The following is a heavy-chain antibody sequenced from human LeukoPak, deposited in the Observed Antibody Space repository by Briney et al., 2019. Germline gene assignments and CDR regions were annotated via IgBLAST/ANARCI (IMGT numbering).Heavy chain of an antibody. V-gene: IGHV3-21*01. J-gene: IGHJ5*02. CDR3: ARDSRSGYDYVRFDP. D-gene: IGHD5-12*01. CDR2: ISSSSSYI. Sequence: GGSLRLSCAASGFTFSSYSMNWVRQAPGKGLEWVSSISSSSSYIYYADSVKGRFTISRDNAKNSLYLQMNSLRAEDTAVYYCARDSRSGYDYVRFDPWGQGTLVTVSS. CDR1: GFTFSSYS.